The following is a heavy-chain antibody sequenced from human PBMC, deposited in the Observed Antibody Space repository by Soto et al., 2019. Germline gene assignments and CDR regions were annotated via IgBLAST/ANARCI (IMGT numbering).Heavy chain of an antibody. D-gene: IGHD2-15*01. CDR1: GFTFSSYW. J-gene: IGHJ1*01. CDR2: IKQDGSEK. Sequence: GGSLRLSCAASGFTFSSYWMSWVRPAPGKGLEWVANIKQDGSEKYYVDSVKGRFTISRDNAKNSLYLHMNSLRAEDTAVYYCASSFWYCSGGSCYSAWFQHWGQGTLVTVSS. V-gene: IGHV3-7*01. CDR3: ASSFWYCSGGSCYSAWFQH.